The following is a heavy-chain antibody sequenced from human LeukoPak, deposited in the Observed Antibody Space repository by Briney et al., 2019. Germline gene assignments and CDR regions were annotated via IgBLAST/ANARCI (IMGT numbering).Heavy chain of an antibody. V-gene: IGHV4-59*01. CDR1: GGSISSYY. CDR2: IYYSGST. Sequence: SETLSLTCTVSGGSISSYYWSCIRQPPGKGLEWIGYIYYSGSTNYNPSLKSRVTISVDTSKNQFSLKLSSVTAADTAVYYCARDRMGATYWGQGTLVTVSS. D-gene: IGHD1-26*01. J-gene: IGHJ4*02. CDR3: ARDRMGATY.